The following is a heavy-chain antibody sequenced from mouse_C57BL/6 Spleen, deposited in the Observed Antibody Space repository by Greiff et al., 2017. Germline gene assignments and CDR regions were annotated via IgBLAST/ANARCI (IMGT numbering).Heavy chain of an antibody. D-gene: IGHD2-4*01. V-gene: IGHV1-64*01. CDR1: GYTFTSYW. Sequence: QVQLQQSGAELVKPGASVKLSCKASGYTFTSYWMHWVKQRPGQGLEWIGMIHPNSGSTNYNEKFKSKATLTVDKSSSTAYMQLSGLTSENSAVYYCAREDYDYDGGGSMDYWGQGTSVTVSS. CDR2: IHPNSGST. J-gene: IGHJ4*01. CDR3: AREDYDYDGGGSMDY.